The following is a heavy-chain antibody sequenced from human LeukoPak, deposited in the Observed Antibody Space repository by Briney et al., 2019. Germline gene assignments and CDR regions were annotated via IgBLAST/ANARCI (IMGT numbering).Heavy chain of an antibody. CDR2: IPHDGGGK. CDR1: GFTLSNYH. Sequence: PGRSLRLPCAASGFTLSNYHMHWVRQAPGRGLEWVALIPHDGGGKQYAASVQDRFTISRDNSENTVHLQMNGLRHDDAAVYFCAREGYTSGQAAAFDFWGRGTLVTVSS. CDR3: AREGYTSGQAAAFDF. V-gene: IGHV3-30*04. J-gene: IGHJ4*02. D-gene: IGHD6-19*01.